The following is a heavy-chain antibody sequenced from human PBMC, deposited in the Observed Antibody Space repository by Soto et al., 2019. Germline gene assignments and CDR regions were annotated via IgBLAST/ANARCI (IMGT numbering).Heavy chain of an antibody. D-gene: IGHD5-12*01. CDR3: ARVEMATIKGNAFDI. CDR1: GYTFTSYY. CDR2: INPSGGST. J-gene: IGHJ3*02. Sequence: QVQLVQSGAEVKKPGASVKVSCKASGYTFTSYYMYWVRQAPGQGLEWMGIINPSGGSTSYAQKFQGRVTMTRETSTSNVYMELSSLRSEDTAVYYCARVEMATIKGNAFDIWGQGTMVTVSS. V-gene: IGHV1-46*01.